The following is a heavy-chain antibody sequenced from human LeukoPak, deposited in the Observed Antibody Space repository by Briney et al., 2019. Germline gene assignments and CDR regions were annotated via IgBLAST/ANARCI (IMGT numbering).Heavy chain of an antibody. Sequence: SETLSLTCTVSGGSISSYYWSWIRQPPGKGLERIGYIYYSGSTNYNPSLKSRVTISVDTSKNQFSLKLSSVTAADTAVYYCARRVVVVVPAASYYFDYWGQGTLVTVSS. V-gene: IGHV4-59*08. J-gene: IGHJ4*02. CDR1: GGSISSYY. D-gene: IGHD2-2*01. CDR3: ARRVVVVVPAASYYFDY. CDR2: IYYSGST.